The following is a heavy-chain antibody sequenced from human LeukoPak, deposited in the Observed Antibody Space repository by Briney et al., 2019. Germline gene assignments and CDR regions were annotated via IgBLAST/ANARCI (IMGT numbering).Heavy chain of an antibody. Sequence: PGGSLRLSCAASGFTFSSYWMSWVRQAPGKGLEWVANIKQDGSEKYYVDSVKGRFTISRDNAKNSLYLQMNSLRAEDTAVYYCARVSGYCSGGSCYSGDYWGQGTLVTVSS. J-gene: IGHJ4*02. CDR1: GFTFSSYW. D-gene: IGHD2-15*01. V-gene: IGHV3-7*01. CDR2: IKQDGSEK. CDR3: ARVSGYCSGGSCYSGDY.